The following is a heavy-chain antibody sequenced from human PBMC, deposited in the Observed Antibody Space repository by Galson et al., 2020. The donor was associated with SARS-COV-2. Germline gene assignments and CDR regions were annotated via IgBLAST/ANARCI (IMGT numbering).Heavy chain of an antibody. CDR2: INPNSGGT. D-gene: IGHD3-9*01. J-gene: IGHJ6*02. CDR1: GYTFTGYY. V-gene: IGHV1-2*02. CDR3: ARAYDFNYDILTGYHYYYGMDV. Sequence: ASVKVSCKASGYTFTGYYMHWVRQAPGQGLEWMGWINPNSGGTNYAQKFQGRVTMTRDTSISTAYMELSRLRSDDTAVYYCARAYDFNYDILTGYHYYYGMDVWGQGTTVTVSS.